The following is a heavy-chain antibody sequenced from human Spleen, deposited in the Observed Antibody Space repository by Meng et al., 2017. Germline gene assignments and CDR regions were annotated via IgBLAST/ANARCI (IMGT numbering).Heavy chain of an antibody. CDR3: ARQVVVAAVGFDP. CDR2: IHYSGST. Sequence: QVQLQESGPGLVKPSHTLSLTCTVSGGSISSGTYYWGWIRQLPGKGLEWIAYIHYSGSTYYSPSLKSRVTISVDTSKNQFSLKLSSVTAADTVVYYCARQVVVAAVGFDPWGQGTLVTVSS. D-gene: IGHD2-15*01. CDR1: GGSISSGTYY. J-gene: IGHJ5*02. V-gene: IGHV4-31*03.